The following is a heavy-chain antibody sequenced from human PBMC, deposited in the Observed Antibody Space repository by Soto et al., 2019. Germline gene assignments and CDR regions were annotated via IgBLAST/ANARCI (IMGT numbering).Heavy chain of an antibody. D-gene: IGHD3-10*01. J-gene: IGHJ4*02. CDR2: IVVGSGNT. CDR1: GFTFTSSA. CDR3: AAASESSGSYYD. Sequence: ASVKVSCKASGFTFTSSAVQWVRQARGQRLEWIGWIVVGSGNTNYAQKFQERVTITRDMSTSTAYMELSSLRSEDTAVYYCAAASESSGSYYDWGQGTLVTVSS. V-gene: IGHV1-58*01.